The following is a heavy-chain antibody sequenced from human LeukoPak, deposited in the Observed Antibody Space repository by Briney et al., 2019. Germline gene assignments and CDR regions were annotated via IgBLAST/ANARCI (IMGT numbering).Heavy chain of an antibody. CDR3: ARAGSITMKPGL. Sequence: GASVKVSCKASGYTFTSYDINWVRPATGQGLAWMGWMNPNSGNTGYAQKFQGRVTITADKSTSTAYMELSSLRSEDTAVYYCARAGSITMKPGLWGQGTMVTVSS. J-gene: IGHJ3*01. D-gene: IGHD3-22*01. CDR2: MNPNSGNT. V-gene: IGHV1-8*01. CDR1: GYTFTSYD.